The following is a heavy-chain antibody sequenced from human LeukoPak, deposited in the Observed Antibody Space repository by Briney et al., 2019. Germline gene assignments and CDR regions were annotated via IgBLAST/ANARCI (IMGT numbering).Heavy chain of an antibody. V-gene: IGHV4-34*01. CDR1: GGSFSGYY. CDR3: ARGRGAPSGYWSDY. CDR2: INHSGST. D-gene: IGHD3-3*01. Sequence: SETLSLTCAVYGGSFSGYYWSWIRQPPGKGLEWIGEINHSGSTNYNPSLKSRVTISVDTSKNQFFLKLSPVTAADTAVYYCARGRGAPSGYWSDYWGQGTLVTVSS. J-gene: IGHJ4*02.